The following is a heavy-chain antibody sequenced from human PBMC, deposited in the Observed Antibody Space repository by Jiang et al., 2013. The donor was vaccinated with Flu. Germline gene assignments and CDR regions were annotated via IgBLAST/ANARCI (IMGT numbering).Heavy chain of an antibody. J-gene: IGHJ6*04. Sequence: GAEVKKPGASVKVSCKASGGTFSSYAISWVRQAPGQGLEWMGRIIPILGIANYAQKFQGRVTITADKSTSTAYMELSSLRSEDTAVYYCASNIVVVPAANYYYGMDVWGKG. CDR3: ASNIVVVPAANYYYGMDV. V-gene: IGHV1-69*04. D-gene: IGHD2-2*01. CDR2: IIPILGIA. CDR1: GGTFSSYA.